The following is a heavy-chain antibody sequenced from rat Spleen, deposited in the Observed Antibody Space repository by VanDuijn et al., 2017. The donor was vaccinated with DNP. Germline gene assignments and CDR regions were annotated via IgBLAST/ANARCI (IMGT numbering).Heavy chain of an antibody. D-gene: IGHD1-4*01. V-gene: IGHV5-19*01. Sequence: EVQLVESGGGLVQPGRSLKLSCAASGFTFSNYDMYWIRQAPTKGLEWVASISPSGGSTYYRDSMKGRFTISRDNAQSNLYLQMNSLRSEDTATYFCVGRPPPTRGPFDYWGQGVMVTVSS. CDR1: GFTFSNYD. J-gene: IGHJ2*01. CDR2: ISPSGGST. CDR3: VGRPPPTRGPFDY.